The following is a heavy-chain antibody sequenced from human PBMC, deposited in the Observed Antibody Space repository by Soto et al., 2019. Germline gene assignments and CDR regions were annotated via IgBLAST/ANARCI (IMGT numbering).Heavy chain of an antibody. CDR2: ISGSGGST. J-gene: IGHJ5*02. V-gene: IGHV3-23*01. CDR1: GFTFSSYA. CDR3: CAMLVSAVDT. Sequence: GGSLRLSCAATGFTFSSYAMSWARQAPGKGLEWVSAISGSGGSTYYADSVKGRFTISRDNSKNPLYLQMNSLRAEDTAVYYFCAMLVSAVDTLGQGTVLTISS. D-gene: IGHD3-22*01.